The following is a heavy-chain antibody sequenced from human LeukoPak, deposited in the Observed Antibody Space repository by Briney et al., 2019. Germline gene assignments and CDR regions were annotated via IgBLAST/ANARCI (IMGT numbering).Heavy chain of an antibody. CDR1: GGSISSYY. V-gene: IGHV4-59*01. D-gene: IGHD6-19*01. Sequence: SETLSLTCTVSGGSISSYYLSWIRQPPGKGLEWIGYIYYSGSTNYNPSLKSRVTISVDTSKNQFSLKLSSVTAADTAVYYCARGVAVAGYYFDYWGQGTLVTVSS. CDR3: ARGVAVAGYYFDY. CDR2: IYYSGST. J-gene: IGHJ4*02.